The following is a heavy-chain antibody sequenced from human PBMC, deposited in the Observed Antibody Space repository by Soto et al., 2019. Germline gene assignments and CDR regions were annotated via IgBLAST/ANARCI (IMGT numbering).Heavy chain of an antibody. CDR2: IGGSGYDT. V-gene: IGHV3-23*01. J-gene: IGHJ3*01. CDR3: AKDTSRNDAFEV. CDR1: GFSFISYA. Sequence: GGSLRLSCAASGFSFISYAMSWVRQAPGKGLDWVAAIGGSGYDTSYADSVKGRFIISRDNSKNTVYLQMDSLRAEDTAIYYCAKDTSRNDAFEVWGQGTVVTVSS.